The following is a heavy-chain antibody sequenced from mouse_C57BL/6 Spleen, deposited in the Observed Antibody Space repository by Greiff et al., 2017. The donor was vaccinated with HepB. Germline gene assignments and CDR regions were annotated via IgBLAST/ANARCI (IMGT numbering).Heavy chain of an antibody. Sequence: QVQLQQSGAELVRPGASVTLSCKASGYTFTDYEMHWVKQTPVHGLEWIGAIDPETGGTAYNQKFKGKAILTADKSSSTAYMELRSLTSEDSAVYYCTRWAYGNHWFAYWGQGTLVTVSA. CDR1: GYTFTDYE. CDR2: IDPETGGT. CDR3: TRWAYGNHWFAY. D-gene: IGHD2-1*01. V-gene: IGHV1-15*01. J-gene: IGHJ3*01.